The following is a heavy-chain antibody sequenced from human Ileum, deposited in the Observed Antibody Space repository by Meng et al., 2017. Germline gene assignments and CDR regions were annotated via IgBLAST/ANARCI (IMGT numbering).Heavy chain of an antibody. V-gene: IGHV4-4*02. J-gene: IGHJ4*02. CDR1: GDSISSSNW. CDR2: IFHTGST. CDR3: ATNKNKKIDY. D-gene: IGHD2/OR15-2a*01. Sequence: QVRLQGSGPGLVEPSGTLSLTCVVSGDSISSSNWWNWVRQHPGKGLEWIGEIFHTGSTNYNPSLKSRVTISADKSKNQFSLNLSSVTAADTAVYYCATNKNKKIDYWGQGTLVTVSS.